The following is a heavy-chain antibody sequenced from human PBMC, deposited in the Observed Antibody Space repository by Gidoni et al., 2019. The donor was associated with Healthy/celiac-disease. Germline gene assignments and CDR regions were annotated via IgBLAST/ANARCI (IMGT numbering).Heavy chain of an antibody. D-gene: IGHD3-22*01. V-gene: IGHV1-3*01. CDR2: INAGNGNT. Sequence: QVQLVQSGAEVKKPGASVKVSCKASGYTFTSYAMHWVRQAPGQRLEWMGWINAGNGNTKYSQKCQGRVTITRDTSASTAYMELSSLRSEDTAVYYCARDYYDSSGYQDDAFDIWGQGTMVTVSS. J-gene: IGHJ3*02. CDR3: ARDYYDSSGYQDDAFDI. CDR1: GYTFTSYA.